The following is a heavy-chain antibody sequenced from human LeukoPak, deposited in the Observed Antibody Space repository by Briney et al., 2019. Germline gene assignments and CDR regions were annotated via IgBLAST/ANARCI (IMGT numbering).Heavy chain of an antibody. Sequence: SETLSLTCAVSGYSISSGYHWGWIRQPPGKGLEWIGSIYHSGSTYYNPSLKSRVTISVDTSKNQFSLKLSSVTAADTAVYYCASPRGYSYGFDYWGQGTLVTVSS. CDR3: ASPRGYSYGFDY. J-gene: IGHJ4*02. D-gene: IGHD5-18*01. CDR2: IYHSGST. V-gene: IGHV4-38-2*01. CDR1: GYSISSGYH.